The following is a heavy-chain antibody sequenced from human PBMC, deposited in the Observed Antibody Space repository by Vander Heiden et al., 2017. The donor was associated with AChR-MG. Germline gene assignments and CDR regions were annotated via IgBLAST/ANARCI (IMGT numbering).Heavy chain of an antibody. Sequence: QVQLQESGPGLVKPSETLSLPCTVSGGSISSYYWSWIRQPPGKGLEWIGYIYYSGSTNYNPSLKSRVTISVDTSKNQFSLKLSSVTAADTAVYYCARGYYGSGSYPFDYWGQGTLVTVSS. CDR1: GGSISSYY. CDR2: IYYSGST. J-gene: IGHJ4*02. D-gene: IGHD3-10*01. CDR3: ARGYYGSGSYPFDY. V-gene: IGHV4-59*01.